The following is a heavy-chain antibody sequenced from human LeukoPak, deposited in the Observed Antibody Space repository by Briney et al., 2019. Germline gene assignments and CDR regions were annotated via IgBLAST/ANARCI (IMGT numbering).Heavy chain of an antibody. D-gene: IGHD1-26*01. CDR3: AKDSGSYLDY. J-gene: IGHJ4*02. CDR2: ISYDGSNK. V-gene: IGHV3-30*18. CDR1: GFTFSSYG. Sequence: GGSLRLSCAASGFTFSSYGMHWVRQAPGKGLEWVAVISYDGSNKYYADSVRGRFTISRDNSKNTLYLQMNSLRAEDTAVYYCAKDSGSYLDYWGQGTLVTVSS.